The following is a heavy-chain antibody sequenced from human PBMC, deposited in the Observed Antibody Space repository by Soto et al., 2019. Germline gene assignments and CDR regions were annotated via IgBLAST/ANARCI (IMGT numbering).Heavy chain of an antibody. CDR1: GTNYW. CDR2: IYPGDSDT. Sequence: ESLKISCRTSGTNYWIAWVRQRPGKGLEWLGIIYPGDSDTRYSPSFQGQVTISADKSINTTYLRWSTLKASDSGIYFCARGYYAFWSGPLDYWVQVTLVTVSS. J-gene: IGHJ4*02. CDR3: ARGYYAFWSGPLDY. D-gene: IGHD3-3*01. V-gene: IGHV5-51*01.